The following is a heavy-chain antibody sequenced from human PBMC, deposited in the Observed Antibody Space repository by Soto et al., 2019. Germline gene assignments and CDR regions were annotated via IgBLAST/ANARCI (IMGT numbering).Heavy chain of an antibody. D-gene: IGHD6-13*01. J-gene: IGHJ5*02. CDR1: GGSFSGYY. CDR3: ARDKTIGAAAGKGWFDP. V-gene: IGHV4-34*01. Sequence: SETLSLTCAVYGGSFSGYYWTWIRQPPGTGLEWSGEINHSGSTNYNPSLKSRVTISVDTSKNQFSLKLTSVTAADTAVYYCARDKTIGAAAGKGWFDPWGQGTLVTVSS. CDR2: INHSGST.